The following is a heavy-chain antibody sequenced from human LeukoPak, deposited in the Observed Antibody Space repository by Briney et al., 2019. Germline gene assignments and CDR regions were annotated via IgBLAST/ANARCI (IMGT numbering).Heavy chain of an antibody. CDR2: IYYSGST. V-gene: IGHV4-39*07. D-gene: IGHD4-17*01. CDR3: ARDEYGDFQGFDF. Sequence: SETLSLTCTVSGGSISSSSYYWGWIRQPPGKGLEWIGSIYYSGSTNYNPSLKSRVTMSVDTSKNQFSLKLSSVTAADTAVYYCARDEYGDFQGFDFWGQGTRVTVSS. J-gene: IGHJ4*02. CDR1: GGSISSSSYY.